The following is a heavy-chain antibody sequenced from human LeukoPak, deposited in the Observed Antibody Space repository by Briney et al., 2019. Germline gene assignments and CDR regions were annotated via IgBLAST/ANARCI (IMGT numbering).Heavy chain of an antibody. CDR1: GFTFSSYA. CDR2: IRGSGDRT. D-gene: IGHD7-27*01. Sequence: PGGSLRLSCAASGFTFSSYAMSWVRQAPGKGLEGVSAIRGSGDRTHYADSGKGRFTIFRDDSKNTLYLERNSLRADDTAVYYCAKMGTTPTQSTHLDYWGQGTLVTVSS. CDR3: AKMGTTPTQSTHLDY. V-gene: IGHV3-23*01. J-gene: IGHJ4*02.